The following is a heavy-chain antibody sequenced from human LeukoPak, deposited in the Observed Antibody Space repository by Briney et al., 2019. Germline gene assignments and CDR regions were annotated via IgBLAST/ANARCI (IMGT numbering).Heavy chain of an antibody. Sequence: SVTVSCKASGDTFTGYYIHWVRPAPGQGLEWVGWVSPNSGGTNYAQKFQGRVTMTRDTSITTAYMELSRLTSDDTAVYYCARGGQPPFFYWGEGPVVPVSS. V-gene: IGHV1-2*02. CDR2: VSPNSGGT. D-gene: IGHD2/OR15-2a*01. J-gene: IGHJ1*01. CDR3: ARGGQPPFFY. CDR1: GDTFTGYY.